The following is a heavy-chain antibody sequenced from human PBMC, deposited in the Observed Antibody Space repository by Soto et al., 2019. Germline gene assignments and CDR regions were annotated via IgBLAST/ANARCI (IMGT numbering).Heavy chain of an antibody. CDR3: AREPTDHYYDSSGPDAFDI. J-gene: IGHJ3*02. D-gene: IGHD3-22*01. CDR1: GGSISSGGYY. CDR2: IYYSGST. Sequence: SETLSLTCTVSGGSISSGGYYWSWIRQHPGKGLEWIGYIYYSGSTYYNPSLKSRVTISVDTSKNQFSLKLSSVTAADTAVDYCAREPTDHYYDSSGPDAFDIWGQGTMVTVSS. V-gene: IGHV4-31*03.